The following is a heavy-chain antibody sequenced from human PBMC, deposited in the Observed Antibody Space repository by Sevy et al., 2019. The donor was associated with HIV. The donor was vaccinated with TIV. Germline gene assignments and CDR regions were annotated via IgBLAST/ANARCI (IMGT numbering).Heavy chain of an antibody. CDR2: VYYTGST. Sequence: SETLSLTCTVSGGSITSGGYYWSWIRQHPGKGLEWIGYVYYTGSTYYSPSLKSRVTMSVDTSKNQFSLRLTSVTAADSAGYYCVRDNNYYDSSGFYRGFFDAWGQGTLVTVSS. CDR1: GGSITSGGYY. D-gene: IGHD3-22*01. J-gene: IGHJ4*02. CDR3: VRDNNYYDSSGFYRGFFDA. V-gene: IGHV4-31*03.